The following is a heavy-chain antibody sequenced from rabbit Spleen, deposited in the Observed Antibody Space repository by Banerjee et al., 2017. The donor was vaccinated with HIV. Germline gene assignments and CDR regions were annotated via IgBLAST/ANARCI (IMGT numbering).Heavy chain of an antibody. CDR2: IDSVFGNA. V-gene: IGHV1S7*01. CDR3: ARYGTGGSYFAL. CDR1: GFDFSSYY. Sequence: QELVESGGGLVQPGESLKLSCKASGFDFSSYYMNWVRQAPGTGLEWIGYIDSVFGNAYYANWVNGRFTISSDNAQNTVFLQMTSLTASDTATYFCARYGTGGSYFALWGPGTLVTVS. J-gene: IGHJ4*01. D-gene: IGHD8-1*01.